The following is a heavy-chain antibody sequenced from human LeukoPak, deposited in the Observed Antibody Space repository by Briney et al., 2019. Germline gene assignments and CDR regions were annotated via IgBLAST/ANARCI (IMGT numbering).Heavy chain of an antibody. V-gene: IGHV1-8*01. J-gene: IGHJ3*02. D-gene: IGHD1-14*01. CDR3: ARGNRDAFDI. CDR1: GYTFTSYD. CDR2: MNPHSGDT. Sequence: ASVKVSCKASGYTFTSYDINWVRDANAQGLEWMGWMNPHSGDTGYAQKFQGRVTMTSNTSICTAYMELSMLRSEDTAAYYCARGNRDAFDIWGQGTMVTVSS.